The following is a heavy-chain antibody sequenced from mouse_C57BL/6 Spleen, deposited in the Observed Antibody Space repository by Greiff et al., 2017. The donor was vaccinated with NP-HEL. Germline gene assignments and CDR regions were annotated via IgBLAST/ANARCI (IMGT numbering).Heavy chain of an antibody. Sequence: EVKVEESGPGLVKPSQSLSLTCSVTGYSITSGYYWNWIRQFPGNKLEWMGYISYDGSNNYNPSLKNRISITRDTSKNQFFLKLNSVTTEDTATYYCARRYYGSSSGNFDYWGQGTTLTVSS. CDR3: ARRYYGSSSGNFDY. CDR1: GYSITSGYY. D-gene: IGHD1-1*01. CDR2: ISYDGSN. J-gene: IGHJ2*01. V-gene: IGHV3-6*01.